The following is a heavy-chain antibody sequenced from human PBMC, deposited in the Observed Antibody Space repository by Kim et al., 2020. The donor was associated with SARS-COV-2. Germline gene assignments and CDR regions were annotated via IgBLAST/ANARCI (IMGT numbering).Heavy chain of an antibody. CDR2: ISSSSYT. CDR3: ARCPRVAGKHFYFCSGDY. Sequence: GGSLRLSCAASGFTFSDYYMSWIRQAPGKGLEWVSYISSSSYTNYANSVKGRFTISRDNAKNSLYLQMNSLRVEDTAVYYCARCPRVAGKHFYFCSGDYWGQGTLVTVSS. D-gene: IGHD6-19*01. CDR1: GFTFSDYY. V-gene: IGHV3-11*03. J-gene: IGHJ4*02.